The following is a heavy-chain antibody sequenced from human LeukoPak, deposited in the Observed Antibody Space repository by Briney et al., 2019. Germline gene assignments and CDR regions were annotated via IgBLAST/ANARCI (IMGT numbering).Heavy chain of an antibody. J-gene: IGHJ4*02. Sequence: SETLSLTCTVSGGSISSYYGSWIRQPAGKGLEWIGRIYTSGSTNYKPSLKSRVTMSVDTSKNQFSLKLSSVTAADTAVYYCARYTYYYDSSGYYPYFFDYWGQGTLVTVSS. CDR3: ARYTYYYDSSGYYPYFFDY. CDR1: GGSISSYY. V-gene: IGHV4-4*07. D-gene: IGHD3-22*01. CDR2: IYTSGST.